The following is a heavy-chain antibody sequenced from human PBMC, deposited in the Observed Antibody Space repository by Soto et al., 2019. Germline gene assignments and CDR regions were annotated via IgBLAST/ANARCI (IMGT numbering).Heavy chain of an antibody. CDR1: GCSISSGGYS. CDR3: AREDRSHFDY. V-gene: IGHV4-30-2*01. CDR2: IHHSGSP. Sequence: SETLSLTCAVSGCSISSGGYSWSWIRQPPGKALEWIGYIHHSGSPYYSPSLKSRVTISLDRSKNQLSLKLNSVTAADTAVYYCAREDRSHFDYWGQGTLVTVSS. J-gene: IGHJ4*02.